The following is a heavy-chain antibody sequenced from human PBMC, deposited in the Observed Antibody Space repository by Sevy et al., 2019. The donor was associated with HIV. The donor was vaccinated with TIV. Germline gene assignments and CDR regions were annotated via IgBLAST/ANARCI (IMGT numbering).Heavy chain of an antibody. Sequence: ASVKVSCQTSGYIFANHDINWMRQATGQGPEWLGWINPKSGNTGSPQSFQGRVTMTRATSINTAYMELSNLRSEDTAVYYCVRNSRETGDFDYWGLGTLVTVSS. CDR3: VRNSRETGDFDY. CDR1: GYIFANHD. J-gene: IGHJ4*02. D-gene: IGHD7-27*01. V-gene: IGHV1-8*02. CDR2: INPKSGNT.